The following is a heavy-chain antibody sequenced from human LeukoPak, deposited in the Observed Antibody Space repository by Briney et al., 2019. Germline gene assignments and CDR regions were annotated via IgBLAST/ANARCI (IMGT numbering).Heavy chain of an antibody. D-gene: IGHD5-18*01. CDR2: ISGSGGST. V-gene: IGHV3-23*01. CDR3: AKNVYTAMVPSWFDP. Sequence: GSLRLSFAASGXTFSSYAMSWARPAPGKGLEWVSAISGSGGSTYYADSVKGRFTISRDNSKNTLYLQMNSLRAEDTAVYYCAKNVYTAMVPSWFDPWGQGTLVTVSS. J-gene: IGHJ5*02. CDR1: GXTFSSYA.